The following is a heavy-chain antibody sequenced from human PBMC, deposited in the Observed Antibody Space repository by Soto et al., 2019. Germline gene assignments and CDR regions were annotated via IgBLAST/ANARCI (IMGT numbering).Heavy chain of an antibody. CDR1: GYTFTSYG. D-gene: IGHD3-10*01. V-gene: IGHV1-18*01. CDR3: ARVGISMVRGVIINGYFDY. Sequence: ASVKVSCKASGYTFTSYGISWVRQAPGQGLEWMGWISAYNGNTNYAQKLQGRVTMTTDTSTSTAYMELRSLRSDDTAVYYCARVGISMVRGVIINGYFDYWGQGTLVTVSS. J-gene: IGHJ4*02. CDR2: ISAYNGNT.